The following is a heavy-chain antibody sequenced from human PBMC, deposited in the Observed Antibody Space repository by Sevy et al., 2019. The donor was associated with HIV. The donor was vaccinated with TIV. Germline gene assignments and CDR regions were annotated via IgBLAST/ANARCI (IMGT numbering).Heavy chain of an antibody. J-gene: IGHJ3*02. CDR2: ISGSGGST. CDR3: AKASTFWSGYYRNDAFDI. D-gene: IGHD3-3*01. V-gene: IGHV3-23*01. CDR1: GFTFSSYA. Sequence: GGSLRLSCAASGFTFSSYAMSWVRQAPGEGLKWVSAISGSGGSTYYADSVKGRFTISRDNSKNTLYLQMNSLRAEDTAVYYCAKASTFWSGYYRNDAFDIWGQGTMVTVSS.